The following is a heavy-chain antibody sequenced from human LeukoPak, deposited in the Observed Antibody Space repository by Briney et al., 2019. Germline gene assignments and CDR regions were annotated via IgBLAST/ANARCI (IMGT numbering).Heavy chain of an antibody. D-gene: IGHD3-22*01. Sequence: GGSLRLSCAASGFTFSSYGMHWVRQAPGKGLEWVAVIPYDGSNKYYADSVKGRFTISRDNSKNTLYLQMNSLRAEDTAVYYCAKDPNYYDSSGYFQHWGQGTLVAVSS. J-gene: IGHJ1*01. CDR3: AKDPNYYDSSGYFQH. V-gene: IGHV3-30*18. CDR1: GFTFSSYG. CDR2: IPYDGSNK.